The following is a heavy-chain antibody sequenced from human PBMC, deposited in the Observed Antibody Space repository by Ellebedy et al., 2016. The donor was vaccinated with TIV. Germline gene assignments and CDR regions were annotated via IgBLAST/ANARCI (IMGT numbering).Heavy chain of an antibody. CDR2: INVISSHI. Sequence: PGGSLRLSCAASGFTFSSYAMNWVRQAPGKGLEWVSSINVISSHIYYADSLRGRFTISRENAKSSLFLQMNNLRADDTAVYYCARDPRPYLRYGHYDFWGQGTLVTVSS. V-gene: IGHV3-21*01. CDR3: ARDPRPYLRYGHYDF. D-gene: IGHD3-9*01. J-gene: IGHJ4*02. CDR1: GFTFSSYA.